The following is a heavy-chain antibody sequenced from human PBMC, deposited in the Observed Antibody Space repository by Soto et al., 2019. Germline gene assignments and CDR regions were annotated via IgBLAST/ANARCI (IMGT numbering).Heavy chain of an antibody. CDR3: ARVDRRDGFWSGKNGYYFDY. J-gene: IGHJ4*02. D-gene: IGHD3-3*01. CDR2: ISSSSSTI. V-gene: IGHV3-48*02. CDR1: GFTFSSYS. Sequence: LRLSCAASGFTFSSYSMNWVRQAPGKGLEWVSYISSSSSTIYYADSVKGRFTISRDNAKNSLYLQMNSLRDEDTAVYYCARVDRRDGFWSGKNGYYFDYWGQGTLVTVSS.